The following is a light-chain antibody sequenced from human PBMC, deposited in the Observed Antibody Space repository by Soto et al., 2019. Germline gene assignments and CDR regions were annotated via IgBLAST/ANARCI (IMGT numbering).Light chain of an antibody. J-gene: IGKJ5*01. V-gene: IGKV1-9*01. CDR1: QALSNY. Sequence: DIQWTQSPSVLSASAGDTVTIPCRASQALSNYLAWYQQKPGKAPDLLIYSASTLQSGVPSRFSGSGSETEFSLTIRALHPEDFATYYCQQLSRYPLTVCQWTRLEIK. CDR2: SAS. CDR3: QQLSRYPLT.